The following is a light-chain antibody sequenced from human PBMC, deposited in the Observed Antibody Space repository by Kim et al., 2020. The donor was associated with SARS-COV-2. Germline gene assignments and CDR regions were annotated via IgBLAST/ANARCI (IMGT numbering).Light chain of an antibody. CDR3: QAWDGSTAV. J-gene: IGLJ2*01. CDR2: QDN. Sequence: SYELTQPPSVSVSPGQTASITCSGDKLGHRYVCWYQQKPGQPPLLIIYQDNMRPSGIPARFSGSNSGNTATLTISGSQAMDEADYYCQAWDGSTAVFGGGTKLTVL. V-gene: IGLV3-1*01. CDR1: KLGHRY.